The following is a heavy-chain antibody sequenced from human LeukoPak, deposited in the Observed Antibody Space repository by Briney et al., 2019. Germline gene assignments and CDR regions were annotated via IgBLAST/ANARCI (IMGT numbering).Heavy chain of an antibody. CDR1: GYTFTSYG. V-gene: IGHV1-18*01. J-gene: IGHJ4*02. D-gene: IGHD3-22*01. CDR2: ISGYNGNT. CDR3: ARVGSSGYMGFFHY. Sequence: ASVKVSCKASGYTFTSYGISWVRQAPGQGLEWMGWISGYNGNTNYAQKVQGRVNMTTDTSSSTAYMELRSLRSDDTAVYYCARVGSSGYMGFFHYWGQGTLVTVSS.